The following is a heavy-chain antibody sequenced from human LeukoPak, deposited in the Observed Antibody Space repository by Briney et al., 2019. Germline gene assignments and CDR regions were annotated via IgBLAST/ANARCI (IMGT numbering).Heavy chain of an antibody. V-gene: IGHV3-73*01. CDR1: GFTFSDSD. D-gene: IGHD6-19*01. CDR2: ITTKRSNYAT. CDR3: TTYRSGHY. J-gene: IGHJ4*02. Sequence: PGGSLRLSCAASGFTFSDSDIHWVRQASGKGLEWVGRITTKRSNYATAYTASVKGRFTISRQDSENTAYLQMNSLKTEDTALYYCTTYRSGHYWGQGTLVTVSS.